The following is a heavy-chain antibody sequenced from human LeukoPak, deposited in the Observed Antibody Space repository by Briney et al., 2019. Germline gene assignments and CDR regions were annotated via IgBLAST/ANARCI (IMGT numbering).Heavy chain of an antibody. CDR3: ARDRSYYDSSGYGVLYGAFDI. D-gene: IGHD3-22*01. J-gene: IGHJ3*02. Sequence: SQTLSLTCAISGDSVSSNSAAWNWIRQSPSRGLEWLGRTYYRSKWYNDYAVSVKSRITINPDTSKNQFSLQLNSVTPEDTAVYYCARDRSYYDSSGYGVLYGAFDIWGQGTMVTVSS. CDR2: TYYRSKWYN. V-gene: IGHV6-1*01. CDR1: GDSVSSNSAA.